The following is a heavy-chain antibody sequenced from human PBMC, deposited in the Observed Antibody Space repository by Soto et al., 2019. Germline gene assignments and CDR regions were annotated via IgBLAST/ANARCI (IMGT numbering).Heavy chain of an antibody. CDR2: IRGDGGTT. D-gene: IGHD6-19*01. J-gene: IGHJ4*02. CDR1: GFTFSNFA. CDR3: AKVDRFEVSGPYYFDF. Sequence: EVRLLESGGGLVQPGESLRLSCAASGFTFSNFAMSWVRQAPGKGLEWVSSIRGDGGTTYYADSVKGRFTISRDNSKNTLYLQVNTRRGDDTATYYCAKVDRFEVSGPYYFDFWGQGALVSVSS. V-gene: IGHV3-23*01.